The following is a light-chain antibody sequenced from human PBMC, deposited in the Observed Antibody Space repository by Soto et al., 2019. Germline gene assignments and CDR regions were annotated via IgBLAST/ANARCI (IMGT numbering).Light chain of an antibody. Sequence: DIQLTQSPSFLSASVGDRVTITCRASQGLSSYLAWYQQKPGKAPNLLIYAAFTLQSGVPSRFSGSGSGTEFTLTISSLQPEDFATYYCQQPKSYPITLGQGTRLEIK. CDR3: QQPKSYPIT. J-gene: IGKJ5*01. V-gene: IGKV1-9*01. CDR1: QGLSSY. CDR2: AAF.